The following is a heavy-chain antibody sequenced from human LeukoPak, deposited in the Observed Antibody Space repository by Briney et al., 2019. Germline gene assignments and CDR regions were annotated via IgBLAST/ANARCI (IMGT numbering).Heavy chain of an antibody. Sequence: SETLSLTCAVYGGSFSGYYWSWIRQPPGKGLEWIGEINHSGSTNYNPSLKSRVTVSVDTSKNQLSLKLRSVTAADTAVYYCARCLVPATPIWGYWGLGTLVTVSS. V-gene: IGHV4-34*01. CDR1: GGSFSGYY. D-gene: IGHD2-15*01. CDR2: INHSGST. J-gene: IGHJ4*02. CDR3: ARCLVPATPIWGY.